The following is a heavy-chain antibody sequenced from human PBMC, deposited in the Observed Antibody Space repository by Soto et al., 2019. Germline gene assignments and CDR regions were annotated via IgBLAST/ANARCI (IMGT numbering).Heavy chain of an antibody. J-gene: IGHJ4*02. CDR1: GGSISSYY. V-gene: IGHV4-59*12. CDR2: IYYSGST. Sequence: SETLSLTCTVSGGSISSYYWSWIRQPPGKGLEWIGYIYYSGSTNYNPSLKSRVTISVDTSKNQFSLKLSSVTAADTAVYYCAREAYYYDTSGYPLDSWGQGTLVTVPQ. CDR3: AREAYYYDTSGYPLDS. D-gene: IGHD3-22*01.